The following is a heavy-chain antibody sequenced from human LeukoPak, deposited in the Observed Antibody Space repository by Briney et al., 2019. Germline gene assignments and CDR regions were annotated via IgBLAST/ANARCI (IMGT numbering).Heavy chain of an antibody. CDR3: AGYSATMVRGVIDY. Sequence: SSETLSLTCAVYGGSFSGYYWSWIRQPPGKGLEWIGEINHSGSTNYNPSLKSRVTISVDTSKNQFSLKLSSVTAADTAVYYCAGYSATMVRGVIDYWGQGTLVTVSS. CDR2: INHSGST. D-gene: IGHD3-10*01. CDR1: GGSFSGYY. V-gene: IGHV4-34*01. J-gene: IGHJ4*02.